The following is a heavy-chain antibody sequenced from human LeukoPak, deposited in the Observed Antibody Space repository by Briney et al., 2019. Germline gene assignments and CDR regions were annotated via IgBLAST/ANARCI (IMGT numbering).Heavy chain of an antibody. CDR1: GGSFSGYY. Sequence: SETLSLTCAVYGGSFSGYYWSWIRQPPGKGLEWIGEINHSGSTNYNPSLKSRVTISVDTSKNQFSLKLSSVTAADTAVYYCAREGSDYYFDYWGQGTLATVSS. V-gene: IGHV4-34*01. D-gene: IGHD3-10*01. CDR3: AREGSDYYFDY. CDR2: INHSGST. J-gene: IGHJ4*02.